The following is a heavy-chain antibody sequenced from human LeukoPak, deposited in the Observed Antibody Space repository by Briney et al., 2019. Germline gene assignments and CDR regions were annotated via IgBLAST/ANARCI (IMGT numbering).Heavy chain of an antibody. CDR1: GFTFDDYA. CDR3: AKDGYSSGSGWFDP. V-gene: IGHV3-9*01. Sequence: GGSLRLSCAASGFTFDDYAMHWVRQAPGKGLEGVSGISWNSGSIGYADSVKGRFTISRDNAKNSLYLQMNSLRAEDTALYYCAKDGYSSGSGWFDPWGQGTLVTVSS. D-gene: IGHD6-19*01. J-gene: IGHJ5*02. CDR2: ISWNSGSI.